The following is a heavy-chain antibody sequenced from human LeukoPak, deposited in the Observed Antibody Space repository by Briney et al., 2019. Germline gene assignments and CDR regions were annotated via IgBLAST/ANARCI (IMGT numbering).Heavy chain of an antibody. Sequence: GGSLRPSCAASGFTFSTYGVHWVRQPPGKGLEWVAVIWYDGSKKYYADSVKGRFTISRDNSKNTLYLQINSLRDEDTAVYYCARDIQYFEILTGYSALDYWGQGTLVTVSS. CDR2: IWYDGSKK. V-gene: IGHV3-33*01. CDR3: ARDIQYFEILTGYSALDY. J-gene: IGHJ4*02. D-gene: IGHD3-9*01. CDR1: GFTFSTYG.